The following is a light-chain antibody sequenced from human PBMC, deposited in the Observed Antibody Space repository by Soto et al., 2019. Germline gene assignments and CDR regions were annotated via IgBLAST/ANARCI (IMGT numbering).Light chain of an antibody. CDR1: QYISTW. Sequence: DIQMTQSPSFGSASVGDRVTLTCRASQYISTWLAWYQQRLGEAPRLLIFSASTLKNGIPARFSGSGSGTDFPLTISRLQPEDFATYYCQQGRTSPFSFGPGTQV. J-gene: IGKJ3*01. CDR3: QQGRTSPFS. CDR2: SAS. V-gene: IGKV1D-12*01.